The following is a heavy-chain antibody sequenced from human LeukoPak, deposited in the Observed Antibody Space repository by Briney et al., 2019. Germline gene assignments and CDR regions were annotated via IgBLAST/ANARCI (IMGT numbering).Heavy chain of an antibody. J-gene: IGHJ5*01. D-gene: IGHD5-18*01. CDR3: AKQGERGYSYGLPSFGS. Sequence: QAGGSLRLSCAASGFTFSSYAMSWVRQAPGKGLEWVSGISGGGGSTYYADSVKGRFTISRDNSKNTLYLQMNSLRAEDTAVYYCAKQGERGYSYGLPSFGSWGQGTLVTVSS. CDR1: GFTFSSYA. V-gene: IGHV3-23*01. CDR2: ISGGGGST.